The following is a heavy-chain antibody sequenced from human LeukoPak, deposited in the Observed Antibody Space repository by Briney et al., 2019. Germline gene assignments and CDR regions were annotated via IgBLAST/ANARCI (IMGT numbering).Heavy chain of an antibody. CDR3: ARDKIAAAGTTDDGMDY. CDR2: MNPNSGNT. D-gene: IGHD6-13*01. J-gene: IGHJ4*02. V-gene: IGHV1-8*01. Sequence: ASVKVSCKASGYTFTSYDINWVRQATGQGLEWMGWMNPNSGNTGYAQKFQGRVTMTRNTSISTAYMELSSLRSEDTAVYYCARDKIAAAGTTDDGMDYWGQGTLVTVSS. CDR1: GYTFTSYD.